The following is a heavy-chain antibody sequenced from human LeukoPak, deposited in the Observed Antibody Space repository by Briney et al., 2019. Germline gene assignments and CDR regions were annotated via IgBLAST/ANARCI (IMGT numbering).Heavy chain of an antibody. Sequence: PGGSLRLSCAASGFTFSDYYMSWIRQAPGKGLEWVSSISSSGSTIYYADSVKGRFTISRDNAKNSLYLQMNSLRAEDTAVYYCARDQLRFLEWLFPNYYYYGMDVWGQGTTVTVSS. D-gene: IGHD3-3*01. CDR3: ARDQLRFLEWLFPNYYYYGMDV. CDR1: GFTFSDYY. V-gene: IGHV3-11*01. CDR2: ISSSGSTI. J-gene: IGHJ6*02.